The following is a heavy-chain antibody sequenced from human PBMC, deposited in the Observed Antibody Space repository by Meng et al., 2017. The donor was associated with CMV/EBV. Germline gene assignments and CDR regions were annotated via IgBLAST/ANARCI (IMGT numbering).Heavy chain of an antibody. CDR2: IIPILGIA. V-gene: IGHV1-69*10. J-gene: IGHJ6*02. CDR3: ARGDKIVVVPAAMGYYYYGMDV. Sequence: SVQVSCKASGGTFSSYAISWLRQAPGQGLEWMGGIIPILGIANYAQKFQGRVTITADKSTSTAYMELSSLRSEDTAVYYCARGDKIVVVPAAMGYYYYGMDVWGQGTTVTVSS. CDR1: GGTFSSYA. D-gene: IGHD2-2*01.